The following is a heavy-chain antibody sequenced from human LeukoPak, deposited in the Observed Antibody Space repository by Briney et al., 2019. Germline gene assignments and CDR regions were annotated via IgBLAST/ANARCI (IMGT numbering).Heavy chain of an antibody. J-gene: IGHJ4*02. V-gene: IGHV4-59*08. Sequence: SETLSLTCTVSGGSISSYYWSWIRQPPGKGLEWIGYIYYSGSTNYNPSLKSRVTISVDTSKNQFSLKLSSVTAADTAFYYCARHVEIAVAGPIEYWGQGTPVPVSS. CDR2: IYYSGST. D-gene: IGHD6-19*01. CDR3: ARHVEIAVAGPIEY. CDR1: GGSISSYY.